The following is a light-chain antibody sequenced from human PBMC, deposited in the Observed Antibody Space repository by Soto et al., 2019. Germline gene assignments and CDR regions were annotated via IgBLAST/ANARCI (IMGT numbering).Light chain of an antibody. CDR2: DAS. CDR1: QSVSSSY. CDR3: QQYGSSPQT. Sequence: EVVLTQSPGTLSLSPGKRATLSCRASQSVSSSYLAWYQQQPGQAPRLLIYDASSRATGIPDRFSGSGSGTDFTLTISRLEPEDFAVYYCQQYGSSPQTFGQGTKVDIK. J-gene: IGKJ1*01. V-gene: IGKV3-20*01.